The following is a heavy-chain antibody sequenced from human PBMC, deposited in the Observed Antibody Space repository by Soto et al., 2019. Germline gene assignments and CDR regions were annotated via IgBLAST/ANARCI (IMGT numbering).Heavy chain of an antibody. Sequence: GGSLRLSCAASGFTFSSYGMHWVRQAPGKGLEWVAVIWYDGSNKYYADSVKGRFTISRDNSKNTLYLQMNSLRAEDTAVYYCAREREYYDFWSGYYLVYWGQGTLVTVSS. J-gene: IGHJ4*02. V-gene: IGHV3-33*01. D-gene: IGHD3-3*01. CDR2: IWYDGSNK. CDR3: AREREYYDFWSGYYLVY. CDR1: GFTFSSYG.